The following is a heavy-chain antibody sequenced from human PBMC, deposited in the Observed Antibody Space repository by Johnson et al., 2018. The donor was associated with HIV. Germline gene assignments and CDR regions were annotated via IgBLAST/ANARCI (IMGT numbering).Heavy chain of an antibody. D-gene: IGHD3-3*01. CDR3: ARDLGEREDEGWATDYYDFSIAYPVPGPRDVVGVFDI. CDR1: GFTVSSNY. Sequence: VQLVESGGNLVQPGGYLRLSCAASGFTVSSNYMSWVRQAPGKGLEWVSVIYSGGSTYYADSVKGRFTISRDNSKNTLYLQMNSLRAEDTAVYYCARDLGEREDEGWATDYYDFSIAYPVPGPRDVVGVFDIWGQGTMVTVSS. V-gene: IGHV3-66*01. J-gene: IGHJ3*02. CDR2: IYSGGST.